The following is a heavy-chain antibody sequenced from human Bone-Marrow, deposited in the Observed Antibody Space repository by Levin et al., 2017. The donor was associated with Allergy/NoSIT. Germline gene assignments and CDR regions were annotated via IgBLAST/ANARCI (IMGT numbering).Heavy chain of an antibody. CDR3: ARDLKLGLLPYNWFDP. J-gene: IGHJ5*02. CDR1: GFTFSSYT. Sequence: PGGSLRLSCAASGFTFSSYTMNWVRQAPGKGLEWVSSISSSSSYKYYADSMKGRFTISRDNAKNSLYLQMNSLRAEDTAVYYCARDLKLGLLPYNWFDPWGQGTLVTVSS. V-gene: IGHV3-21*01. CDR2: ISSSSSYK.